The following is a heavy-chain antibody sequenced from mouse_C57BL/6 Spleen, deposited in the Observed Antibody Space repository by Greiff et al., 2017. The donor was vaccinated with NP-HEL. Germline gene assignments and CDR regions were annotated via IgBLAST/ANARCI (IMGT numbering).Heavy chain of an antibody. CDR1: GYTFTDYN. Sequence: DVHLVESGPELVKPGASVKIPCKASGYTFTDYNMDWVKQSHGKSLEWIGDINPNNGGTIYNQKFKGKATLTVDKSSSTAYMELRSLTSEDTAVYYCARKPYYSNPHYYAMDYWGQGTSVTVSS. D-gene: IGHD2-5*01. CDR2: INPNNGGT. CDR3: ARKPYYSNPHYYAMDY. J-gene: IGHJ4*01. V-gene: IGHV1-18*01.